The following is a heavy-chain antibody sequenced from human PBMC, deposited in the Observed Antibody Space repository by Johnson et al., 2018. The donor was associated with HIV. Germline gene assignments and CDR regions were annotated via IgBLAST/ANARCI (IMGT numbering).Heavy chain of an antibody. CDR1: GFTFSDYY. V-gene: IGHV3-30-3*01. CDR2: ISYDGSDK. J-gene: IGHJ3*02. CDR3: ARDHSGYDSVTAAFDI. D-gene: IGHD5-12*01. Sequence: QVQLVESGGGLVKPGGSLRLSCAASGFTFSDYYMSWIRQAPGKGLEWVAVISYDGSDKYYADSVKGRFTISRDNYKNTLYLEMNSLRAEDTAVYYCARDHSGYDSVTAAFDIWGQGTMVTVSS.